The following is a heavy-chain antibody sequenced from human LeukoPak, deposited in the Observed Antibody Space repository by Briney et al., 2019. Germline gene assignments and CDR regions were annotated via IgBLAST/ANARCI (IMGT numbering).Heavy chain of an antibody. J-gene: IGHJ4*02. D-gene: IGHD1-26*01. CDR1: GGSMKSYY. CDR2: IYTTGTT. V-gene: IGHV4-4*07. Sequence: SETLSLTCTVSGGSMKSYYWSWVRQPAGKGMEWIGRIYTTGTTNYNPSLKSRVTMSIDTSKNHFSLNLRSVTAADTAVYYCAKVRKLGSGYYFDYWGQGTLVTVSS. CDR3: AKVRKLGSGYYFDY.